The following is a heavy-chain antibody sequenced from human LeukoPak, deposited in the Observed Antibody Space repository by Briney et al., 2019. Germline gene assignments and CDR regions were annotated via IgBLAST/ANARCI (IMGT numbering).Heavy chain of an antibody. J-gene: IGHJ6*03. CDR3: ARSRFLEWYPRKNYYMDV. V-gene: IGHV4-34*01. Sequence: PSETLSLTCAVYGGSFSGYYWSWIRQPPGKGLEWIGEINHSGSTNYNPSLKSRVTISVDTSKNQFPLKLSSVTAADTAVYYCARSRFLEWYPRKNYYMDVWGKGTTVTVSS. CDR2: INHSGST. CDR1: GGSFSGYY. D-gene: IGHD3-3*01.